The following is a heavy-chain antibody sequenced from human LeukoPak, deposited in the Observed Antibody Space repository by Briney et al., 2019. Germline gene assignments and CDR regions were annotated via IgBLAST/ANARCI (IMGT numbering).Heavy chain of an antibody. CDR2: INHRGTT. Sequence: SETLSLTCAVYGGSFSGYYWRWLRQPPGKGLEWVGEINHRGTTNYSPSLRSRATISVATSKNQFSLNLYSVTAAHTALYYCARGGCSSSRCYAPADYWGQGTLVTVSS. D-gene: IGHD2-2*01. J-gene: IGHJ4*02. CDR3: ARGGCSSSRCYAPADY. CDR1: GGSFSGYY. V-gene: IGHV4-34*01.